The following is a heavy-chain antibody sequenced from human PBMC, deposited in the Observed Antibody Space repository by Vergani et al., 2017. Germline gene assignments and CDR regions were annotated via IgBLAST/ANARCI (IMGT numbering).Heavy chain of an antibody. CDR2: ISPGASTV. CDR3: AKNPGVSTTRHYYAMDA. D-gene: IGHD2-8*01. V-gene: IGHV3-11*04. J-gene: IGHJ6*02. Sequence: LEESGGGSVKPGGSLRLSCAASGFKFSDHYMSWIRQAPGKGLEWVSHISPGASTVSYTDSVTGRFTVSRDNDNTSLTLDMTTLRVEDTAVYYCAKNPGVSTTRHYYAMDAGGQGTTVTVSS. CDR1: GFKFSDHY.